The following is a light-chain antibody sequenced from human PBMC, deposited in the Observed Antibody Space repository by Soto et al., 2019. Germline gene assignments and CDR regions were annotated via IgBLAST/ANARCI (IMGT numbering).Light chain of an antibody. V-gene: IGKV1-39*01. Sequence: DIEMTQSPSSLSASAGDRVTLTCRASQSISSNFNWYQQKPAKAPKLLISAASSLQSGVPARFSGSGSGTDFTLTISSLQPEDFATYYCQQSYSTPLTFGGGTKVEIK. CDR3: QQSYSTPLT. J-gene: IGKJ4*01. CDR2: AAS. CDR1: QSISSN.